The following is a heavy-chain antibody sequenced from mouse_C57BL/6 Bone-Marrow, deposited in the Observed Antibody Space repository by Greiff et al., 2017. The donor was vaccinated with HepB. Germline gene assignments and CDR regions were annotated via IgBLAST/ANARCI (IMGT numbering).Heavy chain of an antibody. CDR2: ISSGSSTI. J-gene: IGHJ4*01. Sequence: KLVESGGGLVKPGGSLKLSCAASGFTFSDYGMHWVRQAPEKGLEWVAYISSGSSTIYYADTVKGRFTISRDNAKNTLFLQMTSLRSEDTAMYYCARGTTVVATDYAMDYWGQGTSVTVSS. D-gene: IGHD1-1*01. V-gene: IGHV5-17*01. CDR3: ARGTTVVATDYAMDY. CDR1: GFTFSDYG.